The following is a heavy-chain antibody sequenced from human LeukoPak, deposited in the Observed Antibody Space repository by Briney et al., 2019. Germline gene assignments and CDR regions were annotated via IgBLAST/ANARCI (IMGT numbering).Heavy chain of an antibody. CDR1: GGSLSSYY. CDR2: VFYSGTT. V-gene: IGHV4-59*08. CDR3: ARHDDWATGRYYVDY. Sequence: PSETLSLTCTVSGGSLSSYYWSWIRQPPGKGLEWIGYVFYSGTTNYNPSLKSRVTISVDTSKNQFSLKLSYVTAADTAVYYCARHDDWATGRYYVDYWGQGTLVTVSS. J-gene: IGHJ4*02. D-gene: IGHD1-1*01.